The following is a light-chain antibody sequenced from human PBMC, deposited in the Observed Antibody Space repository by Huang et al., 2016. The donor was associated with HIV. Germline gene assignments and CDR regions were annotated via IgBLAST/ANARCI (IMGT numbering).Light chain of an antibody. CDR3: QQFYENPQT. CDR2: CAT. V-gene: IGKV4-1*01. J-gene: IGKJ4*01. CDR1: QSLLYSLNNKNY. Sequence: DIVMTQSPDSLSVSPGERATIDCKSSQSLLYSLNNKNYLAWFQQKPGRPPKLLLYCATARESGIADRFSGSGSGTDFSLTINNVQAEDVATYYCQQFYENPQTFGRGTAVEL.